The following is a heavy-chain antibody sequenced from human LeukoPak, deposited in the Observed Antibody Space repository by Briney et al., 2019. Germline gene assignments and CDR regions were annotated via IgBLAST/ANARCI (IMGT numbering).Heavy chain of an antibody. CDR3: TTDHPYGNYLIA. Sequence: GGSLRLSCAASGFTFSNAWMIWVRQAPGKRLEWVGRIKSKTDGGTTDYAAPVKGRFTISRDDSKNTLYLQMNSLKTEDTAIYYCTTDHPYGNYLIAWGQGTLVTVSS. CDR1: GFTFSNAW. V-gene: IGHV3-15*01. D-gene: IGHD4-11*01. J-gene: IGHJ5*02. CDR2: IKSKTDGGTT.